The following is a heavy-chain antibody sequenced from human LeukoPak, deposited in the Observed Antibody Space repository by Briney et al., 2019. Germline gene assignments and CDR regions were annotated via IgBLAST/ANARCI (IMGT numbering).Heavy chain of an antibody. D-gene: IGHD5-18*01. Sequence: GGSLRLSCEASGVTFSSYAMSWVRQAPGKGLEWVSAISGSGGSTYYADSVKGRFTISRDNSKNTLYLQMNSLRAEDTAVYYCAKRGYSYGRFYYFDYWGQGTLVTVSS. CDR2: ISGSGGST. CDR1: GVTFSSYA. CDR3: AKRGYSYGRFYYFDY. V-gene: IGHV3-23*01. J-gene: IGHJ4*02.